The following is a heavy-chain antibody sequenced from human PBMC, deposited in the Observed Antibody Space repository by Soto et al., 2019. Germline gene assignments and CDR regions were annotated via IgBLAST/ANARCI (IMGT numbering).Heavy chain of an antibody. J-gene: IGHJ6*02. V-gene: IGHV3-30-3*01. CDR1: GFTFSSYA. Sequence: QVQLVESGGGVVQPGRSLRLSCAASGFTFSSYAMHWVRQAPGKGLEWVAVISYDGSNKYYADSVKGRFTISRDNSKNTLYLQMNSLRAEDTAVYYCARNHRAYERWYYGMDVWGQGTTVTVSS. CDR2: ISYDGSNK. CDR3: ARNHRAYERWYYGMDV. D-gene: IGHD5-12*01.